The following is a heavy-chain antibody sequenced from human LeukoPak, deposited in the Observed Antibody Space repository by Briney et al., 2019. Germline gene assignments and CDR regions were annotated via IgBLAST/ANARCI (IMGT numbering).Heavy chain of an antibody. Sequence: GRSLRLSCAASGFTFSTYGMHWVRQAPGKGLEWVTVISYDGSNKYYADSVKGRFTISRDNSKNTLYLQMNSLRAKDTAVYYCAKDLYYDYVWGSYRNVPMDHWGQGTLVTVSS. CDR3: AKDLYYDYVWGSYRNVPMDH. D-gene: IGHD3-16*02. CDR2: ISYDGSNK. V-gene: IGHV3-30*18. CDR1: GFTFSTYG. J-gene: IGHJ4*02.